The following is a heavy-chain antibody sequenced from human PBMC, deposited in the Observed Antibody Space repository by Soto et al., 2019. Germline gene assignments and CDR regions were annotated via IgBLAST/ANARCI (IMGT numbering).Heavy chain of an antibody. D-gene: IGHD6-25*01. V-gene: IGHV3-33*01. J-gene: IGHJ4*02. Sequence: QVQLVESGGDVVQPGRSLRLSCAASGFTFSSYGMHWVRQAPGKGLEWVAVIWYDGSNKYYADSVKGRFNITRNNSKNTLCLQRKSLRAEDTVGNYCGGSGEWGIEAAADGVGYWGQGTLGTVSS. CDR2: IWYDGSNK. CDR1: GFTFSSYG. CDR3: GGSGEWGIEAAADGVGY.